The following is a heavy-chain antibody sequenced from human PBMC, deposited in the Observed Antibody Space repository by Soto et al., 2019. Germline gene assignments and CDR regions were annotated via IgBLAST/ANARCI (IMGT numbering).Heavy chain of an antibody. Sequence: SEALSLTCSVSGCTITTNGYYWGWHRQPPGKGLQWIVNVYSTGSTFSHPSLTSRVFISVDTSKNKFSLRLTSVTAADTAVYYCARSHYTYGLLIDYWGPGSMVTVA. J-gene: IGHJ4*02. CDR2: VYSTGST. V-gene: IGHV4-39*01. CDR3: ARSHYTYGLLIDY. D-gene: IGHD2-8*01. CDR1: GCTITTNGYY.